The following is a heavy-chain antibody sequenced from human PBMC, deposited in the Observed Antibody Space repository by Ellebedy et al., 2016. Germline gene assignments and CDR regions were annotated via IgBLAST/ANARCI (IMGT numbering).Heavy chain of an antibody. CDR2: IFPADSNT. Sequence: ASVKVSCKASGYTFNNYWLGWVRQMPGKGLEWMGIIFPADSNTKYSPSSQGQVAISVDKSITTAYLQWSSLKASDTAMYYCARLGYHYGQGDYWGQGTLVTVPS. CDR1: GYTFNNYW. V-gene: IGHV5-51*01. CDR3: ARLGYHYGQGDY. D-gene: IGHD3-10*01. J-gene: IGHJ4*02.